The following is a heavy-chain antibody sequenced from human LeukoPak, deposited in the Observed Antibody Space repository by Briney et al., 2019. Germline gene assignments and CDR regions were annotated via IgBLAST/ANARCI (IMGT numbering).Heavy chain of an antibody. CDR3: AKSVAIYFYYGLDV. V-gene: IGHV3-23*01. CDR2: ISGSGGST. D-gene: IGHD3-3*01. J-gene: IGHJ6*02. Sequence: GGSLRLSCAASGFTFSSYAMSWVRQTPGKGLEWVSAISGSGGSTYYADSVKGRFTSSRDNSRNTLFLQMDSLRAEDTAPYYCAKSVAIYFYYGLDVWGQGTTVTVSS. CDR1: GFTFSSYA.